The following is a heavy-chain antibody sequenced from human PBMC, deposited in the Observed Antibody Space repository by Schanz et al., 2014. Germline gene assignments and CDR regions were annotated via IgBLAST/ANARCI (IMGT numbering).Heavy chain of an antibody. CDR3: AREKEDVAVAKAAMDV. D-gene: IGHD2-15*01. CDR2: IIPLLGIV. V-gene: IGHV1-69*04. J-gene: IGHJ6*02. Sequence: QVQLVQSGAEVKKPGSSVKVSCTASGGTFSSHAISWVRQAPGQGLEWMGSIIPLLGIVKYSQKFQGAVTITADMSAAYMELSSLRSEDSAVYYCAREKEDVAVAKAAMDVWGQGTTIIVSS. CDR1: GGTFSSHA.